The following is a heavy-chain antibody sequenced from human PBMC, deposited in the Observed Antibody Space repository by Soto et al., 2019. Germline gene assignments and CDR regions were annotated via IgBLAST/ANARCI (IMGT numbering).Heavy chain of an antibody. D-gene: IGHD6-13*01. CDR2: ISSSSSYI. CDR3: AKDSPVFCISIRRNRSWYAF. Sequence: PGGSLRLSCAASGFTFSSYSMNWVRQAPGKGLEWVSSISSSSSYIYYADSMKGRFTISRDNAKNSLYLQMNSLRAEDTAVYYCAKDSPVFCISIRRNRSWYAFWGQGTLVTVSS. V-gene: IGHV3-21*01. CDR1: GFTFSSYS. J-gene: IGHJ4*02.